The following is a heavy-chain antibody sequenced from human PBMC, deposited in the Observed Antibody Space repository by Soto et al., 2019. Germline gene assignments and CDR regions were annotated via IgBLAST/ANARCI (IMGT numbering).Heavy chain of an antibody. V-gene: IGHV1-18*01. CDR1: GYDYVTYA. J-gene: IGHJ6*02. CDR2: ISTLNGNT. D-gene: IGHD5-18*01. Sequence: QAQLVQSGAEVKKPGASVNVSCKASGYDYVTYAITWVRQRPGQGLEWMGWISTLNGNTNYAQNFQGRVTMTTDTSTRIVHLEVRSLRSDDTAVYYCARRVQVWLPDYYGMDVWGQGTTVTVSS. CDR3: ARRVQVWLPDYYGMDV.